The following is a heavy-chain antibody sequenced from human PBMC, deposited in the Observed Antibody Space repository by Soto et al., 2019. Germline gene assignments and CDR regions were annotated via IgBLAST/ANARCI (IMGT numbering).Heavy chain of an antibody. J-gene: IGHJ4*02. CDR3: ARHWRQAYYYDSSGYQGY. CDR2: IYYSGST. Sequence: QLQLQESGPGLVKPSETLSLTCTVSGGSISSSSYYWGWIRQPPGKGLEWIGSIYYSGSTYYNPSLKSRVTIAVDTSKNQFSLKLSSVTAADTAVYYCARHWRQAYYYDSSGYQGYWGQGTLVTVSS. D-gene: IGHD3-22*01. CDR1: GGSISSSSYY. V-gene: IGHV4-39*01.